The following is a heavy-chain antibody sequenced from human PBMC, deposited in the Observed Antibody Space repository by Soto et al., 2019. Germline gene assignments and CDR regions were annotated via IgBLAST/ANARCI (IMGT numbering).Heavy chain of an antibody. J-gene: IGHJ6*02. Sequence: QVQLVQSGAEVKKPGSSVKVSCKASGGTFSSYAISWVRQAPGQGLEWMGGIIPIFGTANYAQKFQGRVTITADESTSTAYMELRSLRSEDTAVYYCARDRYCSSASVSYYYGMDVWGQGTTVTVSS. V-gene: IGHV1-69*01. CDR2: IIPIFGTA. D-gene: IGHD2-2*01. CDR3: ARDRYCSSASVSYYYGMDV. CDR1: GGTFSSYA.